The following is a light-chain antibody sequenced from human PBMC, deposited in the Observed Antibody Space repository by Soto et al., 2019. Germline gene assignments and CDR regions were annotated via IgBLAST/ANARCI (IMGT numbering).Light chain of an antibody. V-gene: IGLV1-40*01. J-gene: IGLJ1*01. CDR1: SSNIGAGYD. CDR2: YNT. CDR3: QSYDNSLSYV. Sequence: QSVLTQPPSVSGAPGQRVTISCTGRSSNIGAGYDLHWYQQLPGMAPKLLIYYNTNRPSGVPDRFSGSKSGTSASLAITGLQAEDEADYYCQSYDNSLSYVFGTGTKVTV.